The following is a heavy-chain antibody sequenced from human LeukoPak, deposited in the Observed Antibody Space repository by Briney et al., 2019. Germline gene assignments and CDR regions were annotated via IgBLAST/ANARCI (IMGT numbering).Heavy chain of an antibody. Sequence: GGSLRLSCAASGFTFSDYTMNWVRQAPGKGLEWVSYISSSSSTIYYADSVKGRFTISRDNAKNSLYLQMNSLRDEDTAVYYCARDKDSGYDFSGPPMTWGQGTLVTVSS. CDR3: ARDKDSGYDFSGPPMT. V-gene: IGHV3-48*02. CDR1: GFTFSDYT. CDR2: ISSSSSTI. J-gene: IGHJ5*02. D-gene: IGHD5-12*01.